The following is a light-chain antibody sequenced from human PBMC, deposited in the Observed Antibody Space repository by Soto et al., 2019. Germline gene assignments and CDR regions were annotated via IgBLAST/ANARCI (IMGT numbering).Light chain of an antibody. CDR1: QSVSSSY. Sequence: EIVLTQSPGTLSLSPGDRGTLSCRASQSVSSSYLAWYQQKPGQAPRLLIYGASNRATGTPDRFSGSGSGTDFTLTISSLQPDDFATYYCQQYNSYWTFGQGTKVDI. CDR2: GAS. J-gene: IGKJ1*01. CDR3: QQYNSYWT. V-gene: IGKV3-20*01.